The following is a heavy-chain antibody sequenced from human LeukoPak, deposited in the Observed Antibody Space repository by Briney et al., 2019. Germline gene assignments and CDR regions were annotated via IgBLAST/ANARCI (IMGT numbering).Heavy chain of an antibody. V-gene: IGHV1-2*02. D-gene: IGHD7-27*01. Sequence: GASVKVSCKASGYTFTGYYMHWVRQAPGQGLEWMGWIEPNSGGTHFVQKFQGRLTISRDTSISTAYMELSRLSSDDTAIYYCARDENWGPDYWGQGTLVTVSS. CDR1: GYTFTGYY. CDR3: ARDENWGPDY. J-gene: IGHJ4*02. CDR2: IEPNSGGT.